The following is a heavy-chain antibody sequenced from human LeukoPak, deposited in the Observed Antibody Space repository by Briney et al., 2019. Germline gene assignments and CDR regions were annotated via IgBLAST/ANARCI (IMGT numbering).Heavy chain of an antibody. CDR1: GLTFSSYG. Sequence: GGSLRLSCAASGLTFSSYGMHWVRQAPGKGLEWVAVIWYDGSNKYYADSVKGRFTISRDNSKNTLYLQMNSLRAEDTAVYYCAKASRWYCSGGSCSSGWFDPWGQGTLVTVSS. V-gene: IGHV3-33*06. J-gene: IGHJ5*02. D-gene: IGHD2-15*01. CDR2: IWYDGSNK. CDR3: AKASRWYCSGGSCSSGWFDP.